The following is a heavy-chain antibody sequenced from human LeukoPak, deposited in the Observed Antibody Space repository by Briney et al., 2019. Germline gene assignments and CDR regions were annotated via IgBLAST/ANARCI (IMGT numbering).Heavy chain of an antibody. V-gene: IGHV3-21*01. Sequence: GGSLRLSCAASGFTFSSYSMNWVRQAPGKGLEWVSSTSSSSSYIYYADSVKGRFTISRDNAKNSLYLQMNSLRAEDTAVYYCARDRRTIFGVNYYYGMDVWGQGTTVTVSS. D-gene: IGHD3-3*01. CDR3: ARDRRTIFGVNYYYGMDV. CDR2: TSSSSSYI. J-gene: IGHJ6*02. CDR1: GFTFSSYS.